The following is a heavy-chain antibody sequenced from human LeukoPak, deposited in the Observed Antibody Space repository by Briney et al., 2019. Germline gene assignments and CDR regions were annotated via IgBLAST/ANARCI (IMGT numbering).Heavy chain of an antibody. J-gene: IGHJ4*02. V-gene: IGHV3-23*01. CDR1: GFTFSDHA. CDR3: AKGSSPFDY. CDR2: INGNGGGS. Sequence: GGSLRLSCAASGFTFSDHAMSWVRQAPAKGLEWVSSINGNGGGSYYIDSVKGRFTISRDNSKNTLYLQMNSLRAEDTAVYYCAKGSSPFDYWGQGTLVTVSS. D-gene: IGHD6-13*01.